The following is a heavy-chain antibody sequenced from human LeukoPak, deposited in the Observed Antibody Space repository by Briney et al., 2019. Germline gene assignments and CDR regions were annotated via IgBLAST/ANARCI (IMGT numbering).Heavy chain of an antibody. V-gene: IGHV4-4*07. Sequence: SETLSLTCTVSGGSISSYYWSWIRQPAGKGLEWIGRIYTSGSTNCNPSLKSRVTMSVDTSKNQFSLKLSSVTAADTAVYYCAIPYHDSSGYYYGDAFDIWGQGTMVTVSS. CDR2: IYTSGST. D-gene: IGHD3-22*01. J-gene: IGHJ3*02. CDR1: GGSISSYY. CDR3: AIPYHDSSGYYYGDAFDI.